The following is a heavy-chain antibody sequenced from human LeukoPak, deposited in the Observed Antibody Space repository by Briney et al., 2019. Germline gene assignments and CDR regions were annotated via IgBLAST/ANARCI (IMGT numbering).Heavy chain of an antibody. Sequence: ASVKVSCKASGYTFSSYGIIWVRQAPGQGLECMGWIGAFNGNTNSAQKFQGRVTMTTDTSTCTAYMELRSLRSDDTAVYYCARDRDGYNGGDYWGQGTLVTVSS. CDR3: ARDRDGYNGGDY. CDR2: IGAFNGNT. CDR1: GYTFSSYG. J-gene: IGHJ4*02. D-gene: IGHD5-24*01. V-gene: IGHV1-18*01.